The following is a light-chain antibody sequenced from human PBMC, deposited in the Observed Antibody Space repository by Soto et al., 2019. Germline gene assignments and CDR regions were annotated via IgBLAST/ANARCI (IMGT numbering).Light chain of an antibody. Sequence: EIVLTQSPGTLSLSPGERATLSCRASQSVSSSSLAWYQQKRGQAPRLLIYGASSRATGIPDRFSGSGSGTDFTLTISRLEPEYFAVYFCQQYGTSPWTFGQGTKVEIK. CDR2: GAS. J-gene: IGKJ1*01. CDR3: QQYGTSPWT. CDR1: QSVSSSS. V-gene: IGKV3-20*01.